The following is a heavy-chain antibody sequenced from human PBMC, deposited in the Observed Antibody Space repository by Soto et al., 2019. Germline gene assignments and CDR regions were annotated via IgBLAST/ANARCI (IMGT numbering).Heavy chain of an antibody. CDR1: GVSISGTSYY. J-gene: IGHJ1*01. D-gene: IGHD3-16*02. CDR3: ARQGSL. V-gene: IGHV4-39*01. CDR2: IYYSGET. Sequence: QLQLQESGPGLVKPSETLSLTCTVSGVSISGTSYYWGWIRQTPAKGLEWMGTIYYSGETFYNPPLKRRVTISIDTSKNPSSSTLTSVPAADTAISSSARQGSLWGQGALVTAPS.